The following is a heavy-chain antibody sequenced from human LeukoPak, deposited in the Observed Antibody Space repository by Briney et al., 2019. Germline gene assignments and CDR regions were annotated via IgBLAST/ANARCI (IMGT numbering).Heavy chain of an antibody. J-gene: IGHJ3*02. CDR2: INHNAEMI. CDR1: GFPFGSYV. Sequence: GGSLRLSCEGSGFPFGSYVMSWVRQAPGKGLEWIAYINHNAEMIFYPDFVKGRFTISRDNAKNSLYLQMNSLRAEDTAVYYCARDKPLVSYYDFWSGYYAFDIWGQGTMVTVSS. D-gene: IGHD3-3*01. CDR3: ARDKPLVSYYDFWSGYYAFDI. V-gene: IGHV3-48*04.